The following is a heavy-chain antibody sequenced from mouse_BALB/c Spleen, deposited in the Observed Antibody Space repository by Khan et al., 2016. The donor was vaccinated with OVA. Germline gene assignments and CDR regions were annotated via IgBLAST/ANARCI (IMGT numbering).Heavy chain of an antibody. CDR3: AGGRTH. J-gene: IGHJ3*01. V-gene: IGHV3-2*02. CDR2: ISYSGST. Sequence: EVQLQESGPGLVKPSQSLSLTCTVTGYSITSDYAWNWIRQFPGNKLEWMGYISYSGSTSYTPSLKSRISITRDTSKNQFFLQLKSVTTEDTATYYCAGGRTHWAQGTLVTVSA. CDR1: GYSITSDYA.